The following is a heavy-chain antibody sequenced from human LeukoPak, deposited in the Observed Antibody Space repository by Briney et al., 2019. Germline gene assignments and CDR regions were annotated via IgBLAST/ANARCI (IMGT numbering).Heavy chain of an antibody. Sequence: SGGSLRLSCAASGFTFSSYSMNWVRQAPGKGLEWVSSISSSSSYIYYADSVKGRFTISRDNAKNSLYLQMNSLRAEDTAVYYCTRQSGGDTVIGYYYYMDVWGKGTTVTISS. CDR2: ISSSSSYI. CDR1: GFTFSSYS. D-gene: IGHD3-22*01. CDR3: TRQSGGDTVIGYYYYMDV. J-gene: IGHJ6*03. V-gene: IGHV3-21*01.